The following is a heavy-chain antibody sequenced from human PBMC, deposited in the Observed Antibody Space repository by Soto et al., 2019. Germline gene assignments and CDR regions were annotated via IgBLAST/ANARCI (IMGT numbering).Heavy chain of an antibody. CDR3: TRAYYYDSGGSSNWYFDL. D-gene: IGHD3-22*01. CDR2: IYYSGSH. Sequence: TLSLTCTVSGDSISSGAYYWIWIRQHPRKGLEWIGYIYYSGSHYYNPSTQSRVTISVDTSTNQFSLKLSCGAAADTAVYNSTRAYYYDSGGSSNWYFDLWRRST. J-gene: IGHJ2*01. CDR1: GDSISSGAYY. V-gene: IGHV4-31*02.